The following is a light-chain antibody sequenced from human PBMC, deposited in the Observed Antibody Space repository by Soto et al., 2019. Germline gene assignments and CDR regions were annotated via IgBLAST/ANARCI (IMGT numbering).Light chain of an antibody. V-gene: IGLV7-46*01. Sequence: VVTQEPSLTVSPGGTVTLTGGSSTGAVTSGHWPYWFQRKPGQAPRPLIYDTTNKQSWTPARFSGSLLGGKAALTLSGAQPEDEADYYCLLSHGRARVFGGGTKLTVL. CDR3: LLSHGRARV. CDR1: TGAVTSGHW. CDR2: DTT. J-gene: IGLJ3*02.